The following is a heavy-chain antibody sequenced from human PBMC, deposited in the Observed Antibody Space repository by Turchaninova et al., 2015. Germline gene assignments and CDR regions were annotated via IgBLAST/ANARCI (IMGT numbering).Heavy chain of an antibody. CDR3: ARDPRTFCWSTSCYSLDP. Sequence: GGGVVQPGMSLRLSCAASGFIFSHYAMHWVRQAPGKGLEWVAVISYDGANDYYGDSVKGRFTISIDNSKNTLYLQMNSLRPEATAVYSCARDPRTFCWSTSCYSLDPWGQGTLVTVSS. CDR2: ISYDGAND. J-gene: IGHJ5*02. D-gene: IGHD2-2*01. V-gene: IGHV3-30*16. CDR1: GFIFSHYA.